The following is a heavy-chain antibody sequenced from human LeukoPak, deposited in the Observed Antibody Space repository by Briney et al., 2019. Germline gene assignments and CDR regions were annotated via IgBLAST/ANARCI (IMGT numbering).Heavy chain of an antibody. D-gene: IGHD3-10*01. CDR1: GFTFGKYW. CDR3: AKGSF. J-gene: IGHJ4*02. CDR2: IKLDGSEK. V-gene: IGHV3-7*03. Sequence: GGSLRLSCVASGFTFGKYWMSWVRQAPGKGLEWVANIKLDGSEKNYVDSVKGRFTISRDNSKNTLYLQMNNLRAEDTAAYYCAKGSFWGQGTLVTVSS.